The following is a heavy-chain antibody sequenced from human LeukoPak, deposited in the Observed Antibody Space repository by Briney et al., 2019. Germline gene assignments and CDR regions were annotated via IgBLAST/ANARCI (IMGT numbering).Heavy chain of an antibody. J-gene: IGHJ4*02. Sequence: GGSLRLSCAASGFTFSNYAINWVRQAPGKGLEWVSGIRVTDNTYYADSVKGRFTISRDNSENTLYLQMSGLRAEDTAVYYCAKGTGDMGYYFDYWGQGTLVTVSS. CDR1: GFTFSNYA. CDR3: AKGTGDMGYYFDY. CDR2: IRVTDNT. V-gene: IGHV3-23*01. D-gene: IGHD7-27*01.